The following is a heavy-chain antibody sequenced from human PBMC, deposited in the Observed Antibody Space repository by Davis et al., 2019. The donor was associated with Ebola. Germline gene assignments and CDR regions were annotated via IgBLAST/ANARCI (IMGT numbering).Heavy chain of an antibody. V-gene: IGHV3-23*01. J-gene: IGHJ4*02. CDR1: GFTFSDYY. Sequence: GESLKISCAASGFTFSDYYMSWIRQAPGKGLEWVSGISGGGGTTYYADSVKGRFTVSRDNSKNTLYLQMNSLRAADTAVYYCARASWGYQIDYWGQGTLVTVSS. D-gene: IGHD3-16*01. CDR2: ISGGGGTT. CDR3: ARASWGYQIDY.